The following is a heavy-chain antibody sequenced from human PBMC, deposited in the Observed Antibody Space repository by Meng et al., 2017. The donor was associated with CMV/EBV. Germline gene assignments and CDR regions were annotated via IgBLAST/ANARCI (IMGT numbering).Heavy chain of an antibody. CDR3: ARAIHGAQVVPAKLTVYYYGMDV. D-gene: IGHD2-2*01. Sequence: GGPLRLSCAASGFTFSSYAMHWVRQAPGKGLEWVAVISYDGSNKYYADSVKGRFTISRDNSKNTLYLQMNSLRAEDTAVYYCARAIHGAQVVPAKLTVYYYGMDVWGQGTTVTVSS. CDR1: GFTFSSYA. V-gene: IGHV3-30-3*01. CDR2: ISYDGSNK. J-gene: IGHJ6*02.